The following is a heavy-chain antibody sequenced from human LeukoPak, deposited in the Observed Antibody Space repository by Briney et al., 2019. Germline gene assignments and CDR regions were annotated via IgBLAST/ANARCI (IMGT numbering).Heavy chain of an antibody. CDR3: ASSSFDAFEI. CDR2: IYPGDSDS. D-gene: IGHD6-19*01. CDR1: GYSLASYW. V-gene: IGHV5-51*01. Sequence: GESLKISCKGSGYSLASYWIGWVRQMPGKGLEWMGIIYPGDSDSKYSPSFQGQVTISADKSISTAYLQWNSLKASDTAMYYCASSSFDAFEIWGQGTMVTASS. J-gene: IGHJ3*02.